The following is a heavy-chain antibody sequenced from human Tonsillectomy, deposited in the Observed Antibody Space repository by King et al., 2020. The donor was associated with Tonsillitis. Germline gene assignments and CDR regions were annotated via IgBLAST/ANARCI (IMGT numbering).Heavy chain of an antibody. CDR1: GFTFSIYG. Sequence: VQLVESGGGVVQPGRSLRFSCAASGFTFSIYGMHWVRQAPGKGLEWVALIVYDGINKYYAVYVKVPFTISRDNSKNTLYLQMNSLRAEDTAVYYCAKDHGYGDSYDYFDFWGQGTLVTVSS. J-gene: IGHJ4*02. CDR2: IVYDGINK. CDR3: AKDHGYGDSYDYFDF. V-gene: IGHV3-30*18. D-gene: IGHD4-17*01.